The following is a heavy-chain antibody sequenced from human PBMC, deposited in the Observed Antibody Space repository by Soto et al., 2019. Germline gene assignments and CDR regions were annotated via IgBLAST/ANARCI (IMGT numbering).Heavy chain of an antibody. V-gene: IGHV1-18*01. J-gene: IGHJ4*02. CDR2: ISAHNGNT. D-gene: IGHD1-1*01. CDR1: GYTFTSYG. CDR3: ARGRYGEY. Sequence: QVHLVQSGAEVKKPGASVKVSCKGSGYTFTSYGITWVRQAPGQGLEGMGGISAHNGNTNYAQKLQGRVTVTRDTSTSTASMERRSLRSDDTAVYYCARGRYGEYWGQGALVTVSS.